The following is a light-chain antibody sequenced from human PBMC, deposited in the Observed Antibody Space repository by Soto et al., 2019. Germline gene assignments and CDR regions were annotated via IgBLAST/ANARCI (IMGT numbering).Light chain of an antibody. CDR3: QLYYRYHPLT. V-gene: IGKV1-8*01. Sequence: AIRMTQSPSSFSASTGDRVTITCRASQGISSYLAWYQQKPGKAPKLLIYAASTLQSGVPSRFSGSGSGTDCTRPISCLQSEDFATYCCQLYYRYHPLTFGGGTKVDIK. CDR1: QGISSY. J-gene: IGKJ4*01. CDR2: AAS.